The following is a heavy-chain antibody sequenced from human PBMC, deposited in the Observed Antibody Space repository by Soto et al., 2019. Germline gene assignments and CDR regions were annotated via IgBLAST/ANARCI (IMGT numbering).Heavy chain of an antibody. Sequence: WRSLRLSCSACVFTFGTTDMSWVRRAPGEGLEWVSTIDGSGGITYYADSVKGRFTISRENSRNTVYLQMNSLRGEDTALYYCVKNSGWFNTRGQVALVTVYS. CDR3: VKNSGWFNT. V-gene: IGHV3-23*01. CDR2: IDGSGGIT. CDR1: VFTFGTTD. J-gene: IGHJ4*02. D-gene: IGHD6-19*01.